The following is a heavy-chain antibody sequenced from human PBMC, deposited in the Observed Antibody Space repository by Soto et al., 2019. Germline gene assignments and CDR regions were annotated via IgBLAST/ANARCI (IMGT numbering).Heavy chain of an antibody. D-gene: IGHD3-9*01. CDR2: IYYSGST. Sequence: SETLSLTCTVSGGSISSYYWSWIRQPPGKGLEWIGYIYYSGSTNYNPSLKSRVTISVDTSKNQFSLKLSSVTAADTAVYYCARGLLYYDILTGYYGDDAFDIWGQGTMVTVSS. CDR3: ARGLLYYDILTGYYGDDAFDI. V-gene: IGHV4-59*01. J-gene: IGHJ3*02. CDR1: GGSISSYY.